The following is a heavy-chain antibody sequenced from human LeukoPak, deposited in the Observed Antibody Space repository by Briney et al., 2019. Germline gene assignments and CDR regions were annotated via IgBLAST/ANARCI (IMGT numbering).Heavy chain of an antibody. CDR2: IYYSGST. V-gene: IGHV4-39*01. CDR3: ARRMGPYYMDV. Sequence: PSETLSLTCTVSGGSISSSSYYWGWIRQPPGKGLEWIGSIYYSGSTYYNPSLKSRVTISVDTSKNQFSLKLSSVTAADTAVYYCARRMGPYYMDVWGKGTTATVSS. J-gene: IGHJ6*03. D-gene: IGHD1-26*01. CDR1: GGSISSSSYY.